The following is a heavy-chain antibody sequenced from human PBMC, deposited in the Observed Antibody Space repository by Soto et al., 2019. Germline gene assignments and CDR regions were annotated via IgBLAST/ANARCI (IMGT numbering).Heavy chain of an antibody. Sequence: ETVSLTCAVYGGSFSGYYWSWIRQPPGKGLEWIGEINHSGSTNYNPSLKSRVTISVATSKNQFSLKLSSVTAADTAVYYCARTPAQYFYYYMDVWGKGTTVTVSS. V-gene: IGHV4-34*01. CDR1: GGSFSGYY. D-gene: IGHD2-15*01. CDR3: ARTPAQYFYYYMDV. J-gene: IGHJ6*03. CDR2: INHSGST.